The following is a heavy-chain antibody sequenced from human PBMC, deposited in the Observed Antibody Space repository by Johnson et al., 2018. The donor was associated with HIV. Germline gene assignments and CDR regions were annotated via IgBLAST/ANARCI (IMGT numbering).Heavy chain of an antibody. Sequence: VQLVESGGGVVQPGRSLRLSCAASGFTFRNAWMSWVRQAPGRGLEWVGRIKSRSDGGATDHAAPVKGRFTISRDDSKNTLYLQMNSLKVEDTAVYYCTTDGLWFGDPSFDIWGQGTMVTVSS. J-gene: IGHJ3*02. CDR1: GFTFRNAW. CDR2: IKSRSDGGAT. CDR3: TTDGLWFGDPSFDI. D-gene: IGHD3-10*01. V-gene: IGHV3-15*01.